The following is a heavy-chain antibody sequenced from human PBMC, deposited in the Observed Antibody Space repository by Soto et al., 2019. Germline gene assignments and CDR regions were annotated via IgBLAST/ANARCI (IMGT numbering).Heavy chain of an antibody. CDR3: AGGAMVRGVISQWGSYYMDV. CDR2: IYYSGST. J-gene: IGHJ6*03. D-gene: IGHD3-10*01. V-gene: IGHV4-59*12. Sequence: PSETLSLTCTVSGGSISSYYWSWIRQPPGKGLEWIGYIYYSGSTNYNPSLKSRVTISVDTSKNQFSLKLSSVTAADTAVYYCAGGAMVRGVISQWGSYYMDVWGKGTTVTVSS. CDR1: GGSISSYY.